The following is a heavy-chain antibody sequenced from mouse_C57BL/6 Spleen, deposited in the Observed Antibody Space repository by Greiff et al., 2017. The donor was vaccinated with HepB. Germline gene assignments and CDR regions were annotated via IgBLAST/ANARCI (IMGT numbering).Heavy chain of an antibody. CDR3: TTFGDYGHYYFDY. CDR2: IDPENGDT. J-gene: IGHJ2*01. D-gene: IGHD1-1*02. V-gene: IGHV14-4*01. CDR1: GFNIKDDY. Sequence: VQLKESGAELVRPGASVKLSCTASGFNIKDDYMHWVKQRPEQGLEWIGWIDPENGDTEYASKFQGKATITADTSSNTAYLQLSSLTSEDTAVYYCTTFGDYGHYYFDYWGQGTTLTVSS.